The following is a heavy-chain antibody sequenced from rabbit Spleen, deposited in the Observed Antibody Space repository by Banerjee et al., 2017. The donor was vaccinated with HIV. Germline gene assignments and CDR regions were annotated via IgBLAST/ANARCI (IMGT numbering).Heavy chain of an antibody. V-gene: IGHV1S45*01. J-gene: IGHJ3*01. D-gene: IGHD2-1*01. CDR1: GFSFSSSYY. CDR2: IYGGDGSST. Sequence: QEQLVESGGDLVQPEGSLTLTCTASGFSFSSSYYMCWVRQAPGKGLEWIGCIYGGDGSSTAYANWAKGRFTISKTSSTTVPLQMTSLTAADTATYFCARGSAAMTMVITGYYLSLWGQGTLVTVS. CDR3: ARGSAAMTMVITGYYLSL.